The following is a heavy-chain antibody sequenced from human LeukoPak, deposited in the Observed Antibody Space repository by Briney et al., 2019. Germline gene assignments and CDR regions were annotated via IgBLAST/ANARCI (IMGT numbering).Heavy chain of an antibody. Sequence: SETLSLTCTVSGGSTSSDYWSWLRQSPGKGLEWVGYVYNSGDTGRDPSLKSRVTILLDTSKNQCSLKLTSVSAADTAVYYCARLKLGAYFDLWGRGTLVTVSS. CDR3: ARLKLGAYFDL. D-gene: IGHD3-16*01. V-gene: IGHV4-59*08. CDR2: VYNSGDT. J-gene: IGHJ2*01. CDR1: GGSTSSDY.